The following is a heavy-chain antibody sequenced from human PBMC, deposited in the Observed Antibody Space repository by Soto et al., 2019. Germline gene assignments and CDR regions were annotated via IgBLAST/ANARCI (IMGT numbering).Heavy chain of an antibody. CDR3: ARDLRYDILTGYYFYYYYYGMDV. CDR1: GFTFSSYS. CDR2: ISSSSSYI. Sequence: KPGGSLRLSCAASGFTFSSYSMNWVRQAPGKGLEWVSSISSSSSYIYYADSVKGRFTISRDNAKNSLYLQMNSLRAEDTAVYYCARDLRYDILTGYYFYYYYYGMDVWGQGTTVTVSS. V-gene: IGHV3-21*01. J-gene: IGHJ6*02. D-gene: IGHD3-9*01.